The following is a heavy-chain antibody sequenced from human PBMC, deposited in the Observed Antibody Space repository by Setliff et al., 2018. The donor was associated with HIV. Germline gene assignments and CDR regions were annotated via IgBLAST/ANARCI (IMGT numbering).Heavy chain of an antibody. Sequence: PSETLSLTCTVSGGSISGYYWSWIRQPPGKGLEWIGEINHSGSTNYNPSLKSRVTISVDTSKNQFSLKLSSVTAADTAVYYCARGRGGYGPRFDYWGQGTLVTVSS. CDR3: ARGRGGYGPRFDY. D-gene: IGHD3-22*01. CDR1: GGSISGYY. J-gene: IGHJ4*02. V-gene: IGHV4-34*01. CDR2: INHSGST.